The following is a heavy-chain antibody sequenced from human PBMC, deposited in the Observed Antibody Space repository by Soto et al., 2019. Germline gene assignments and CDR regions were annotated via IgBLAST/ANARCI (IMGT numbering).Heavy chain of an antibody. J-gene: IGHJ4*02. CDR1: GFIFSTYG. CDR2: ISYDGNNK. D-gene: IGHD4-17*01. Sequence: VQLVESGGCVVQPGRCLRLSCAASGFIFSTYGMHWVRQAPGKGLEWLSVISYDGNNKYYADSVKGRFTISRDNSKNTLWLQMDSLRTEDTAVYYCAKDLLLTTITTVGDWGQGTLVTVSS. CDR3: AKDLLLTTITTVGD. V-gene: IGHV3-30*18.